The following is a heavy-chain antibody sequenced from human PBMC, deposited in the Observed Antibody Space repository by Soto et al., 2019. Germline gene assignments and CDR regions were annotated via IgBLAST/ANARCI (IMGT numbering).Heavy chain of an antibody. Sequence: QVQLVESGGGVVQPGRSLRLSCAASGFTFNRYGMHWVRQAPGKGLEWVAVISYDGSAQYYADSVKGRFTISRDNSKNTLYLQMNSLGLEDTAVYYCAKEPLEVSGRNAFNIWGQGTMVTASS. D-gene: IGHD1-1*01. J-gene: IGHJ3*02. CDR3: AKEPLEVSGRNAFNI. V-gene: IGHV3-30*18. CDR1: GFTFNRYG. CDR2: ISYDGSAQ.